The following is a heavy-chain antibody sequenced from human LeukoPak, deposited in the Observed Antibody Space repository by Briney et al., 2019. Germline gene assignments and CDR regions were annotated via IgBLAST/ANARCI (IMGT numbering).Heavy chain of an antibody. CDR1: GGSFSGYY. Sequence: SETLSLTCAVYGGSFSGYYWSWIRQPPGKGREWIGEINHSVSTNYNPSLKSRVTISLDTTKNQFSLKLSSVTAADTAVYYCARDRNLRKLYYFDYWGQGTLVTVSS. V-gene: IGHV4-34*01. J-gene: IGHJ4*02. CDR2: INHSVST. D-gene: IGHD5-12*01. CDR3: ARDRNLRKLYYFDY.